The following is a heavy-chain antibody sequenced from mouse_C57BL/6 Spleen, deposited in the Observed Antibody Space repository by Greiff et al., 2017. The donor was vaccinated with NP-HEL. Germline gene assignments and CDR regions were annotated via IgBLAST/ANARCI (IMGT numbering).Heavy chain of an antibody. CDR3: ARKKNSNYAYAMDY. J-gene: IGHJ4*01. D-gene: IGHD2-5*01. CDR2: ISSGSSTI. V-gene: IGHV5-17*01. CDR1: GFTFSDYG. Sequence: EVQGVESGGGLVKPGGSLKLSCAASGFTFSDYGMHWVRQAPEKGLEWVAYISSGSSTIYYADTVKGRFTISRDNAKNTLFLQMTSLRSEDTAMYYCARKKNSNYAYAMDYWGQGTSVTVSS.